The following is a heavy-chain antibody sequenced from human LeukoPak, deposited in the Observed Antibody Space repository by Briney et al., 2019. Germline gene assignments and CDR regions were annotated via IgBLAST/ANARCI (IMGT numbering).Heavy chain of an antibody. D-gene: IGHD5-12*01. CDR3: ARGIMATNWIYYYYNYMDV. CDR1: GYTFTGYY. V-gene: IGHV1-2*02. CDR2: INPNSGGT. J-gene: IGHJ6*03. Sequence: GASVKVSCKASGYTFTGYYMHWVRQAPGQGLEWMGWINPNSGGTNSAQKFQGRVTMTRDTSIGTAYMVLNRQRSDDTAVYYCARGIMATNWIYYYYNYMDVWGKGTTVTVSS.